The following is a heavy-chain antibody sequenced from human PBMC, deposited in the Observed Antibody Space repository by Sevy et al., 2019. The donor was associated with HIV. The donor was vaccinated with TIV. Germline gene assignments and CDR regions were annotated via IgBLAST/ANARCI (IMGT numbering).Heavy chain of an antibody. J-gene: IGHJ5*02. D-gene: IGHD3-22*01. CDR3: AREAYYYDSREENWFDP. V-gene: IGHV3-48*02. CDR2: IIRTSTTT. Sequence: GGSLRLSCKASGFTFSTYSMHWVRQAPGKGLEWVSSIIRTSTTTYYADSVKGRFTISRDNAKNSLYLQMNSLRDENTAVYYCAREAYYYDSREENWFDPWGQGTLVTVSS. CDR1: GFTFSTYS.